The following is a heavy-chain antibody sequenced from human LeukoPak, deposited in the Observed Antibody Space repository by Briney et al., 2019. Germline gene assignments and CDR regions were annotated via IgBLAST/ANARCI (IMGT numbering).Heavy chain of an antibody. CDR3: ARGGDSYYDSSGYADAFDI. Sequence: GASVKVSCKASGYTFTSYGISWVRQAPGQGLEWMGWISAYNGNTSYAQKFQGRVTMTRDTSTSTVYMELSSLRSEDTAVYYCARGGDSYYDSSGYADAFDIWGQGTMVTVSS. CDR2: ISAYNGNT. D-gene: IGHD3-22*01. V-gene: IGHV1-18*01. CDR1: GYTFTSYG. J-gene: IGHJ3*02.